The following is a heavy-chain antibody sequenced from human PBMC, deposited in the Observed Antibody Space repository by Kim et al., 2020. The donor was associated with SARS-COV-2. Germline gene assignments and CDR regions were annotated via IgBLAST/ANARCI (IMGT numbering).Heavy chain of an antibody. V-gene: IGHV4-39*07. D-gene: IGHD6-13*01. CDR1: GGSISSSSYY. CDR2: IYYSGST. Sequence: SETLSLTCTVSGGSISSSSYYWGWIRQPPGKGLEWIGSIYYSGSTYYNPSLKSRVTISVDTSKNQFSLKLSSVTAADTAVYYCARLGAAAGIALAWYFDLWGRGTLVTVSS. CDR3: ARLGAAAGIALAWYFDL. J-gene: IGHJ2*01.